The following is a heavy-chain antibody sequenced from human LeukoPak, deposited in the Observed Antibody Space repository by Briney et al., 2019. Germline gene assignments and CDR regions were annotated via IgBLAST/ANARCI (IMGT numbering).Heavy chain of an antibody. CDR2: IKSKIDGGTT. D-gene: IGHD6-19*01. CDR1: GLTFSNVW. V-gene: IGHV3-15*01. CDR3: STEMRSVALFDY. Sequence: GGSLRLSCAASGLTFSNVWMSWVRQAPGKGLEWVGRIKSKIDGGTTDYAAPVKGRFTISRDDSKDTLYLQMNSLKTEDTAVYDCSTEMRSVALFDYWGQGNLVTVSS. J-gene: IGHJ4*02.